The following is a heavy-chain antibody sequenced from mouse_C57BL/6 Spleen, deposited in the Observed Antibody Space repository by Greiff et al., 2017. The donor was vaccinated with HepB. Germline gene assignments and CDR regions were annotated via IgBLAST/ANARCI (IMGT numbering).Heavy chain of an antibody. J-gene: IGHJ4*01. D-gene: IGHD3-1*01. CDR3: AKEGRAGYYAMDY. V-gene: IGHV2-5*01. Sequence: VQLQQSGPGLVQPSQSLSITCTVSGFSLTSYGVHWVRQSPGKGLEWLGVIWRGGSTDYNAAFMSRLSITKDNSKSQVFFKMNSLQADDTAIYYCAKEGRAGYYAMDYWGQGTSVTVSS. CDR1: GFSLTSYG. CDR2: IWRGGST.